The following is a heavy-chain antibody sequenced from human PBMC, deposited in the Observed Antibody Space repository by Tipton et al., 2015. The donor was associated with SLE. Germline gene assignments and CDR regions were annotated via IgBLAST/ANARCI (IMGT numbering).Heavy chain of an antibody. CDR2: IYTSGST. D-gene: IGHD3-22*01. Sequence: TLSLTCTVSGGSISSYYWSWIRQPAGKGLEWIGRIYTSGSTYYNPSLKSRVTISVDTSKNQFSLKLSSVTAADTAVYYCAAGRDYDSSGYYSHWGQGTLVTVSS. V-gene: IGHV4-4*07. J-gene: IGHJ4*02. CDR1: GGSISSYY. CDR3: AAGRDYDSSGYYSH.